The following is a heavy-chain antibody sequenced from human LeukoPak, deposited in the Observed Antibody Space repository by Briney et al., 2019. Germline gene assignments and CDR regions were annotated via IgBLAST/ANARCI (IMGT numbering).Heavy chain of an antibody. CDR3: AREIQHIVVVTAIHWFDP. V-gene: IGHV1-46*01. D-gene: IGHD2-21*02. CDR2: INPSGGST. J-gene: IGHJ5*02. Sequence: ASVKVSCKASGYTSTSYYMHWVRQAPGQGLEWMGIINPSGGSTSYAQKFQGRVTMTRDTSTSTVYMELSSLRSEDTAVYYCAREIQHIVVVTAIHWFDPWGQGTLVTVSS. CDR1: GYTSTSYY.